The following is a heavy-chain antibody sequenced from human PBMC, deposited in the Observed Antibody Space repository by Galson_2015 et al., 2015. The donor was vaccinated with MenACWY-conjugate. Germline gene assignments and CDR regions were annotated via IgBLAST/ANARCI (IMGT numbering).Heavy chain of an antibody. CDR1: GFSLSTSGVG. J-gene: IGHJ5*02. CDR3: AHGMVYAIRGFQGFDP. CDR2: IYWDDDK. V-gene: IGHV2-5*02. Sequence: PALVKPTQTLTLTCTFSGFSLSTSGVGVGWIRQPPGKALEWLALIYWDDDKRYSPSLKSRLTITKDTSKNQVVLTMTNMDPVDTATYNCAHGMVYAIRGFQGFDPWGQGTLVTVSS. D-gene: IGHD2-8*01.